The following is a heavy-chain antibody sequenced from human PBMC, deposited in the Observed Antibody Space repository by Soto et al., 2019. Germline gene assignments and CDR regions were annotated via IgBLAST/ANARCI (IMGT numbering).Heavy chain of an antibody. CDR1: GFSFSNNA. CDR2: ISGSSSNI. CDR3: ARDPSRGSDWARYLDL. V-gene: IGHV3-48*01. J-gene: IGHJ2*01. Sequence: DVQLVESGGGLVQPGGSLRLSCAASGFSFSNNAVDWVRQAPGKGLEWVSYISGSSSNIRYADSVKGRFTISRDNAKSSVYLQMNSLRADDTAVYYCARDPSRGSDWARYLDLWGRGTLVTVSS. D-gene: IGHD1-26*01.